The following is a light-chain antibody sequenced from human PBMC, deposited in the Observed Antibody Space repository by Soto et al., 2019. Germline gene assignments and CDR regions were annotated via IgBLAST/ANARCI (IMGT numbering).Light chain of an antibody. CDR2: DAS. Sequence: EIVFTQSPATLSLSPGERATLSCRATQSVSSSLAWYQQKPGRAPTLIIYDASHRATGIPARFSGSGSGTDFSLTRGSLEPAFVAVYCCQQRYSGIFTFGPGTILDIK. CDR1: QSVSSS. V-gene: IGKV3-11*01. CDR3: QQRYSGIFT. J-gene: IGKJ3*01.